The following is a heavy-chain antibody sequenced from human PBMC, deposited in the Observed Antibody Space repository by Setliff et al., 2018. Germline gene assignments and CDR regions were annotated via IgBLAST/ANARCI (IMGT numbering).Heavy chain of an antibody. J-gene: IGHJ4*02. V-gene: IGHV4-4*02. D-gene: IGHD3-3*01. CDR1: GASINSLSW. Sequence: SETLSLTCTVSGASINSLSWRSWVRQPPGKGLEWIGEIYHDGNDKYTPSVHYNPSLKSRVTISLDKSKNQFSLELSSVTAADTAVYYCARDDTYDFWGGHGHLDSWGQGILVTVSS. CDR3: ARDDTYDFWGGHGHLDS. CDR2: IYHDGND.